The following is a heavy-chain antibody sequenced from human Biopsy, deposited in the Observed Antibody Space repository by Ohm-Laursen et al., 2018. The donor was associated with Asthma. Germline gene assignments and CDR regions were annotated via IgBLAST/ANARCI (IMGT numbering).Heavy chain of an antibody. J-gene: IGHJ4*02. CDR3: ARIPRRSGSYFVDY. V-gene: IGHV4-31*03. Sequence: TLSLTCTVSGDSITSGGCCWNWIRQHPGKGLEWIGYIHHSGTSYFNPSLKSRVSFSRDTSKNQFSLRLSSVTAADTAMYYCARIPRRSGSYFVDYWGQGTLVTASP. CDR1: GDSITSGGCC. CDR2: IHHSGTS. D-gene: IGHD3-22*01.